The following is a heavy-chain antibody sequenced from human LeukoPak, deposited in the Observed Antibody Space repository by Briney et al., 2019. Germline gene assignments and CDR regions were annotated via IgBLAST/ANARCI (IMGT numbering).Heavy chain of an antibody. V-gene: IGHV3-48*02. D-gene: IGHD4-23*01. Sequence: PGGSLRLSCAASGFTFSTYSMNWVRQAPGKGLEWISYISSSSYTIYYADSVKGRFTISRDNAKNSLFLQMNSLRDEDTAVYYCARVGLLVTQILYYFDYWGQGTLVTVSS. CDR3: ARVGLLVTQILYYFDY. CDR1: GFTFSTYS. J-gene: IGHJ4*02. CDR2: ISSSSYTI.